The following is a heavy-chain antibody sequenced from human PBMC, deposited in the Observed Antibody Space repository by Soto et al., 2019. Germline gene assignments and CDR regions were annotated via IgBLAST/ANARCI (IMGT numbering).Heavy chain of an antibody. CDR2: IYPGDSDT. CDR3: ASPPTYDYIWGSYRWDAFDI. CDR1: GYSFTSYW. V-gene: IGHV5-51*01. J-gene: IGHJ3*02. Sequence: GESLKISCKGSGYSFTSYWIGWVRQMPGKGLEWMGIIYPGDSDTRYSPSFQGQVTISADKSISTAYLQWSSLKASDTAMYFCASPPTYDYIWGSYRWDAFDIWGQGTMVTVSS. D-gene: IGHD3-16*02.